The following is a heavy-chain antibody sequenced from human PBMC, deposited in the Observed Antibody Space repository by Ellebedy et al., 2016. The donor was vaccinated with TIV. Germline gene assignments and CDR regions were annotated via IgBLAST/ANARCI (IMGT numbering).Heavy chain of an antibody. CDR2: ICYSGRI. D-gene: IGHD5-12*01. Sequence: SETLSLTXTVSGVSISDTAYYWAWIRQPPGKGLEWIGSICYSGRIYYNPSLKSRATMSVDTSNNLFSLDLSAVTAADTAVYFCARLRSSWYEDAFEMWGQGTMVTVSS. CDR1: GVSISDTAYY. CDR3: ARLRSSWYEDAFEM. J-gene: IGHJ3*02. V-gene: IGHV4-39*07.